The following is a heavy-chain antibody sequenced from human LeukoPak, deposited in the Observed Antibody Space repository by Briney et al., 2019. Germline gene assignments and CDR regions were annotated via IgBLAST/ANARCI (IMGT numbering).Heavy chain of an antibody. CDR3: ARVRAYSSASYYFDS. D-gene: IGHD3-10*01. V-gene: IGHV5-51*01. Sequence: GESLKISCKGSGYDFTTYYVGWVRQMPGKGLEWMGIIYPGDSDTRYSPSFQGQVTISADKSISAAYLQWSSLKASGTAMYYCARVRAYSSASYYFDSWGQGTLVTVSS. CDR2: IYPGDSDT. J-gene: IGHJ4*02. CDR1: GYDFTTYY.